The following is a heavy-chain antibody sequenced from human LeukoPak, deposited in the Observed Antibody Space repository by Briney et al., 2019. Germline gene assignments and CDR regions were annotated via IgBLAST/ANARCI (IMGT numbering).Heavy chain of an antibody. D-gene: IGHD3-3*01. CDR3: ARVSNYDFWSGYPTDY. J-gene: IGHJ4*02. V-gene: IGHV4-38-2*01. CDR2: IYHSGST. CDR1: GYSISSGYY. Sequence: SETLSLTCAVSGYSISSGYYWGWIRQPPGKGLEWIGSIYHSGSTYYNPSLKSRVTISVDTSKNQFSLKLSSVTAADTAVYYCARVSNYDFWSGYPTDYWGQGTLVTVPS.